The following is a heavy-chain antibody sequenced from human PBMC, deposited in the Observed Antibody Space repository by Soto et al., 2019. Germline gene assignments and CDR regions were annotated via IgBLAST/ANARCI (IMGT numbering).Heavy chain of an antibody. Sequence: GGSLRLSCVAPGVTLGGYGLHWVRQAPGKGLEWMAVISYDGNSKSYADSVKGRFTISRDTSKNMLYLQMNSLRADDTAVYFCASLYSSGWEYYGRDVWGQGTMVTVSS. CDR3: ASLYSSGWEYYGRDV. J-gene: IGHJ6*02. D-gene: IGHD6-19*01. CDR2: ISYDGNSK. CDR1: GVTLGGYG. V-gene: IGHV3-30*04.